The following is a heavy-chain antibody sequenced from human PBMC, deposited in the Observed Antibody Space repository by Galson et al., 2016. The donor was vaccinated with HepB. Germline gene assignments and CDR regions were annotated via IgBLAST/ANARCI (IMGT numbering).Heavy chain of an antibody. Sequence: SVKVSCKASGYTLTDYYMHWVRQAPGQGLEWMGWIISFSGGTSYAQKFQGRVTMSRDKSISTAYMELSGLTSDDTAVYYCARDGGFSIDYWGQGTLVTVSS. D-gene: IGHD2-15*01. J-gene: IGHJ4*01. CDR3: ARDGGFSIDY. CDR1: GYTLTDYY. V-gene: IGHV1-2*02. CDR2: IISFSGGT.